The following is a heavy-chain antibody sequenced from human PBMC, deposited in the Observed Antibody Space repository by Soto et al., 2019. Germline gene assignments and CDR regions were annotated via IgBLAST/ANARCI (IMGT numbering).Heavy chain of an antibody. D-gene: IGHD3-16*02. Sequence: PGGSLRLSCAASGFTFSSYAMHWVRQAPGKGLEWVAVISYDGSNKYYADTVKGRFTISRDNSKNTLYLQMNSLRAEDTAVYYCARAKLPGGVIVNFLDYWGQGT. V-gene: IGHV3-30-3*01. CDR2: ISYDGSNK. CDR1: GFTFSSYA. J-gene: IGHJ4*02. CDR3: ARAKLPGGVIVNFLDY.